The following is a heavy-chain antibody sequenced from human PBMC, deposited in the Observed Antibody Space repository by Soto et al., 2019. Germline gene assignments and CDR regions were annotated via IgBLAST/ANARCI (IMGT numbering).Heavy chain of an antibody. CDR2: INHSGST. J-gene: IGHJ6*02. D-gene: IGHD1-26*01. V-gene: IGHV4-34*01. CDR3: ARGYRGRSGMDV. Sequence: KPSETLSLTCAVYGGSFSGYYWSWIRQPPGKGLEWIGEINHSGSTNYNPSLKSRVTISVDTSKNQFSLKLSSVTAADTAVYYCARGYRGRSGMDVWGQGTTFTLSS. CDR1: GGSFSGYY.